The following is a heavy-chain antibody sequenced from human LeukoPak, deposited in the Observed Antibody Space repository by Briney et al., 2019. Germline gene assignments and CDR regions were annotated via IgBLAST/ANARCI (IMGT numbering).Heavy chain of an antibody. CDR1: GGSITSYY. CDR3: AREGLPDILTGYASDY. J-gene: IGHJ4*02. CDR2: IYTSGST. D-gene: IGHD3-9*01. Sequence: SETLSLTCTVSGGSITSYYWSWVRQPAGKGLEWIGRIYTSGSTNYNPSLKSRVTISVDTSKNQFSLKLSSVTAADTAVYYCAREGLPDILTGYASDYWGQGTLVTVSS. V-gene: IGHV4-4*07.